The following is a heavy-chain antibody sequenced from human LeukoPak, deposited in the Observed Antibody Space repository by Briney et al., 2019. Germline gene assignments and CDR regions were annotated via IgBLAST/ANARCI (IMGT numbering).Heavy chain of an antibody. Sequence: GGSLRLSCAASGFTFSSYGMHWVRQAPGKGLEWVAVIWYDGSNKYYADSVKGRFTIPRDNSKNTLYLQMNSLRAEDTAVYYCARPGIAAANYDYWGQGTLVTVSS. CDR3: ARPGIAAANYDY. CDR1: GFTFSSYG. D-gene: IGHD6-13*01. V-gene: IGHV3-33*01. J-gene: IGHJ4*02. CDR2: IWYDGSNK.